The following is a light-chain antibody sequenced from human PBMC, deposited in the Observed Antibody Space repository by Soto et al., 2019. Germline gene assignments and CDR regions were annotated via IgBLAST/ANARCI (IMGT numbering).Light chain of an antibody. V-gene: IGLV1-40*01. J-gene: IGLJ3*02. CDR2: GHN. Sequence: QSVLTQPPSVSGAPGQRVTISCTGSYSNIGAGYEVHWYQQIPGTAPKLLISGHNNRPSGVPDRFFGSKSSTSASLTIIGLQAEDEADYYCQSYDSSLSGSGVFGGGTQLTVL. CDR3: QSYDSSLSGSGV. CDR1: YSNIGAGYE.